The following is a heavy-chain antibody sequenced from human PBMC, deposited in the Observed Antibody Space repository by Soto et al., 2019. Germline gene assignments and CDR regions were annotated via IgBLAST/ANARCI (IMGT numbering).Heavy chain of an antibody. J-gene: IGHJ6*02. V-gene: IGHV3-30-3*01. CDR2: IPYDGSNK. D-gene: IGHD3-3*01. Sequence: GSLRLSCAASGFTFSGSAMHWVRQAPGKGLEWVAVIPYDGSNKYYADSVKGRFTISRDNSKNTLYLQMNSLRAEGTAVYYCARDGNTIFGVVIPYYYYGMDVWGQGTTVTVSS. CDR1: GFTFSGSA. CDR3: ARDGNTIFGVVIPYYYYGMDV.